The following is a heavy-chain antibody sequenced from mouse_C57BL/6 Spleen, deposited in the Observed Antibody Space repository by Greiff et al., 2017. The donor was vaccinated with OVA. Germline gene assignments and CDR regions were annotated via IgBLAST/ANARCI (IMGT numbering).Heavy chain of an antibody. CDR2: IRSKSNNYAT. CDR3: VRHDGYHSYAMDY. J-gene: IGHJ4*01. Sequence: EVKLVESGGGLVQPKGSLKLSCAASGFSFNTYAMNWVRQAPGKGLEWVARIRSKSNNYATYYADSVKDRFTISRDDSESMLYLQMNNLKTEDTAMYYCVRHDGYHSYAMDYWGQGTSVTVSS. CDR1: GFSFNTYA. D-gene: IGHD2-3*01. V-gene: IGHV10-1*01.